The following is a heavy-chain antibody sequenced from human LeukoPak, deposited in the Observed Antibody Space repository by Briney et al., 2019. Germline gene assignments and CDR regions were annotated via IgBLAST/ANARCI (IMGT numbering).Heavy chain of an antibody. J-gene: IGHJ4*02. CDR2: ISFDGGNK. CDR3: ARDPPGGSYYDFDY. V-gene: IGHV3-30-3*01. D-gene: IGHD1-26*01. CDR1: GFTFSSYA. Sequence: GGSLRLSCAASGFTFSSYAMHWVRQAPGKGLEWVAVISFDGGNKYYAESAKGRFTISRDNPKNTLSLQMNSLRAEDTAVYYCARDPPGGSYYDFDYWGQGTLVTVSS.